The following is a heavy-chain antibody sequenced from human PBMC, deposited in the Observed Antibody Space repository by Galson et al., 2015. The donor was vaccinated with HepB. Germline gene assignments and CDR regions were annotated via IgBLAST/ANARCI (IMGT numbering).Heavy chain of an antibody. Sequence: SLRLSCAASGFTFSSYWMSWVRQAPGKGLEWVANIKQDGSEKYYVDSVKGRFTISRDNAKNSLYLQMNSLRAEDTAVYYCARDPLGILAWYFDLWGRGTLVTVSS. J-gene: IGHJ2*01. V-gene: IGHV3-7*01. D-gene: IGHD7-27*01. CDR1: GFTFSSYW. CDR2: IKQDGSEK. CDR3: ARDPLGILAWYFDL.